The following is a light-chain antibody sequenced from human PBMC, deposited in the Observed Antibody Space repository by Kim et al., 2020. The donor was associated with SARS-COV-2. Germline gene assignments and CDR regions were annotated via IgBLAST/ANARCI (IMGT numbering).Light chain of an antibody. Sequence: QSALTQPPSASGSPGQTVTISCAGTSSDVGGYNYVSWYQQYPGKAPKLMIYEVTKRPSGVPDRFSDSKSGYTASLTVSGLQAEDEADYYCSSFAGSDNYVFGTGTKVTVL. CDR3: SSFAGSDNYV. J-gene: IGLJ1*01. CDR2: EVT. CDR1: SSDVGGYNY. V-gene: IGLV2-8*01.